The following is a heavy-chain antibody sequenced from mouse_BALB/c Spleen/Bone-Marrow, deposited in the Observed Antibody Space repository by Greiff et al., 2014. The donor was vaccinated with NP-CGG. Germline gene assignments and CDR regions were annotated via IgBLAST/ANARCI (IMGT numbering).Heavy chain of an antibody. D-gene: IGHD2-1*01. Sequence: VKLQESGAELMKPGASVKISCKATGYTFSSYWIEWVKQRPGHGLEWIGEILPGSGSTNYNEKFKGKATFTADTSSSTAYMQLSSLTSEDSAVYYCAREDGNHVGFAYWGQGTLVTVSA. V-gene: IGHV1-9*01. CDR1: GYTFSSYW. CDR2: ILPGSGST. J-gene: IGHJ3*01. CDR3: AREDGNHVGFAY.